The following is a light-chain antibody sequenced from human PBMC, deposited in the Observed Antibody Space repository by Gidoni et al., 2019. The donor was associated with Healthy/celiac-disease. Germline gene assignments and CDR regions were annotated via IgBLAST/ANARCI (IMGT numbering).Light chain of an antibody. V-gene: IGKV3-11*01. CDR3: QQRSNWPRGLT. CDR2: DAS. CDR1: QSVSSY. Sequence: EIVLTKSPATLSLSPGERATLSCRASQSVSSYLAWYQQKPGQAPRLLIYDASNRATGIPARFSGSGSGTDFPLTISSLEPEDFAVYYCQQRSNWPRGLTFGGGTKVEIK. J-gene: IGKJ4*01.